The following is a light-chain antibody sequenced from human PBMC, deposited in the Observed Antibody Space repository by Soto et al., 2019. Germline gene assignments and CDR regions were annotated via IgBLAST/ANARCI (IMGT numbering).Light chain of an antibody. CDR3: QHRSNWPVT. CDR1: QSVSSY. J-gene: IGKJ5*01. CDR2: DAS. Sequence: ETVLTQSPAALSLSPGERATLSCRASQSVSSYLAWYQQKPGQAPRLLIYDASNRATGIPARFSGSGSGTDFTLTISSLEPEDFAVYYCQHRSNWPVTFGQGTRLEIK. V-gene: IGKV3-11*01.